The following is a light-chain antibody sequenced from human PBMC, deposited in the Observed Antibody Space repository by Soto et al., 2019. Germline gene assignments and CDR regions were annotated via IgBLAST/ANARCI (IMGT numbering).Light chain of an antibody. CDR1: QSVSSN. V-gene: IGKV3-15*01. CDR2: GAS. Sequence: EIVMTQSPATLSVSPGERATLSCRASQSVSSNLAWYQQKPGQAPRLLIYGASTRATGIPARFSGSGSGTEFTLTISSLHSEDFAVYYCKQYNNWPPWTFGKGTKVEMK. CDR3: KQYNNWPPWT. J-gene: IGKJ1*01.